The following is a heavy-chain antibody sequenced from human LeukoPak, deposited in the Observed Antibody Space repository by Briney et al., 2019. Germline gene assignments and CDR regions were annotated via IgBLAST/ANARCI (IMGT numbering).Heavy chain of an antibody. CDR1: GFTFSSYS. CDR2: ISSTSIYI. D-gene: IGHD4-17*01. V-gene: IGHV3-21*04. J-gene: IGHJ4*02. Sequence: SGGSLRLSCAASGFTFSSYSMGWVRQAPGKGLEWVSSISSTSIYISYADSVKGRFTISRDNAKNSLYLQMNSLRAEDTAVYYCARDGAGDYVDYWGQGTLVTVSS. CDR3: ARDGAGDYVDY.